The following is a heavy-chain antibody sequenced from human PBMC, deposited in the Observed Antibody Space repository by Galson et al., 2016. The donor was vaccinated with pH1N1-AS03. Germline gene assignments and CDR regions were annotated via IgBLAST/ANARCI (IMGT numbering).Heavy chain of an antibody. CDR3: AKDIIIVGASLTGGYFDY. J-gene: IGHJ4*02. CDR2: ISYDGTNK. V-gene: IGHV3-30*18. D-gene: IGHD1-26*01. Sequence: SLRLSCAASAFIFSNYGMHWVRQAPGKGLEWVAVISYDGTNKFHADSVKGRFTISRDNSKNTLYLQMNSLRAEDTAVYYCAKDIIIVGASLTGGYFDYWGQGTLVTVSS. CDR1: AFIFSNYG.